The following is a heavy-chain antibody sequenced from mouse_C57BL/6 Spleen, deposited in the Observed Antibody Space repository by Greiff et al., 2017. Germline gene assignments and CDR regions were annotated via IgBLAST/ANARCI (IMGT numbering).Heavy chain of an antibody. CDR2: INPNNGGT. Sequence: EVQLQQSGPELVKPGASVKIPCKASGYTFTDYNMDWVKQSHGKSLEWIGDINPNNGGTIYNQKFKGKATLTVDKSSSTAYMELRSLISEDTAVYYCARSPLYYGYAMDYWGQGTSVTVSS. D-gene: IGHD1-1*01. CDR3: ARSPLYYGYAMDY. CDR1: GYTFTDYN. J-gene: IGHJ4*01. V-gene: IGHV1-18*01.